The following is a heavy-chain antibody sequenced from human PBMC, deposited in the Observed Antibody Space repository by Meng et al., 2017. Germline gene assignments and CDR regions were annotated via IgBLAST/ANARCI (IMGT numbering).Heavy chain of an antibody. CDR1: GGTFNSYA. Sequence: QVQLVQSGAEVKKPWSSVKVSCKASGGTFNSYAISWVRQAPGQGLEWMGGIIPIFGTANYAQKFQGRVTITADESTSTAYMELSSLRSEDTAVYYCARDDYSNYLPFDYWGQGTLVTVSS. CDR2: IIPIFGTA. J-gene: IGHJ4*02. V-gene: IGHV1-69*01. D-gene: IGHD4-11*01. CDR3: ARDDYSNYLPFDY.